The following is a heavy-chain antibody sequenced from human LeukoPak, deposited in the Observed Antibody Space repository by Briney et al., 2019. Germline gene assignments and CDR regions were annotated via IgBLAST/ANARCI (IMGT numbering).Heavy chain of an antibody. D-gene: IGHD6-13*01. Sequence: ASVKVSCKASGYTFTSYYIHWVRQAPGQGLEWMGIINPSGGSTSYAQRFQGRVTMTRDTSTSTIYMELNGLRSEDTAVYYCARDLDSSSWSICYFDYWGQGTLVTVFS. CDR2: INPSGGST. CDR3: ARDLDSSSWSICYFDY. J-gene: IGHJ4*02. CDR1: GYTFTSYY. V-gene: IGHV1-46*01.